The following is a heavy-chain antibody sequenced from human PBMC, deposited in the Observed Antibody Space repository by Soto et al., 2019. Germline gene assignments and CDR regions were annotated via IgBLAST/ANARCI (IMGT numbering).Heavy chain of an antibody. Sequence: SETLSLTCTVSGGSISSGDYYWSWIRQPPGKGLERIGYIYYSGSTYYNPSLKSRVTISVDTSKNQFSLKLSSVTAADTAVFYCARDRWGYSYGTFDYWGQGTLVTVSS. J-gene: IGHJ4*02. V-gene: IGHV4-30-4*01. CDR1: GGSISSGDYY. CDR3: ARDRWGYSYGTFDY. D-gene: IGHD5-18*01. CDR2: IYYSGST.